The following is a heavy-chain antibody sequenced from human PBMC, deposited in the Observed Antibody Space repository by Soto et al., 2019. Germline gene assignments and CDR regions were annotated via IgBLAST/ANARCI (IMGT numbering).Heavy chain of an antibody. Sequence: QVPLVQSGAEVKKPGSSVKVSCKASGGTFSSYAISWVRQAPGQGLEWMGGIIPIFGTANYAQKFQGRVTITADDSTSTAYMELSSLRSEDTAVYYCARDFIRGSGGLTGWFDPWGQGTLVTVSS. V-gene: IGHV1-69*01. CDR2: IIPIFGTA. J-gene: IGHJ5*02. CDR3: ARDFIRGSGGLTGWFDP. CDR1: GGTFSSYA. D-gene: IGHD3-10*01.